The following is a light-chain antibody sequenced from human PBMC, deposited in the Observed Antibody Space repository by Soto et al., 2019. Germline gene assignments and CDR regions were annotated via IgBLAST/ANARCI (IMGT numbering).Light chain of an antibody. V-gene: IGLV2-11*01. CDR3: CSYAGNYTWV. J-gene: IGLJ2*01. CDR2: DVS. CDR1: SSDVGGYNY. Sequence: QSVLTQPRSVSGSPGQSVTISCTGTSSDVGGYNYVSWYQQHPDKAPKLMIYDVSKRPSGVPDRFSGSKSGNTASLTISGLQAEDEADYYCCSYAGNYTWVFGGGTKLTVL.